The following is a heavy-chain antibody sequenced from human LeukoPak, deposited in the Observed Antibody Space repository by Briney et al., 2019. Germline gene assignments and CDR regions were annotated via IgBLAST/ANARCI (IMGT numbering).Heavy chain of an antibody. CDR3: AKRGYYDGSGYYMYYFDH. CDR1: GFTFSIYA. Sequence: GGSLRLSCAASGFTFSIYAMSWVRQAPGKGLEWVSAISGSGDTAYYADSVKGRFTISRDDSKNTLYLQMNSLRAEDTAVYYCAKRGYYDGSGYYMYYFDHWGQGTLVTVSS. D-gene: IGHD3-22*01. V-gene: IGHV3-23*01. J-gene: IGHJ4*02. CDR2: ISGSGDTA.